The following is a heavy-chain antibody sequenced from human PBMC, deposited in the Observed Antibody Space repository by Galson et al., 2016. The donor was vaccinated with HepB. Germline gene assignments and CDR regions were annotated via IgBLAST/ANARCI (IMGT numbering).Heavy chain of an antibody. CDR1: GFTFSDHY. Sequence: SLRLSCAVSGFTFSDHYMDWVRQAPGKGLEWVGRTRNRANSYTTEYAASVKGRFTISRDDSKNSLYLQMNSLKTEDTAVYYCARAGGQGDLDYWGQGSLVTVSS. CDR3: ARAGGQGDLDY. D-gene: IGHD3-16*01. V-gene: IGHV3-72*01. CDR2: TRNRANSYTT. J-gene: IGHJ4*02.